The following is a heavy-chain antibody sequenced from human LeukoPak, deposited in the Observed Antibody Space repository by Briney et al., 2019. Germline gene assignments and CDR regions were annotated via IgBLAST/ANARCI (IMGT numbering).Heavy chain of an antibody. J-gene: IGHJ4*02. Sequence: PGGSLRLSCAASGFTFSSYAMHWVRQASGKGLEWVGRIRSKANSYATAYAASVKGRFTISRDDSKNTAYLQMNSLKTEDTAVYYCTTKDNPKYSSSWNWGQGTLVTVSS. D-gene: IGHD6-13*01. CDR2: IRSKANSYAT. V-gene: IGHV3-73*01. CDR1: GFTFSSYA. CDR3: TTKDNPKYSSSWN.